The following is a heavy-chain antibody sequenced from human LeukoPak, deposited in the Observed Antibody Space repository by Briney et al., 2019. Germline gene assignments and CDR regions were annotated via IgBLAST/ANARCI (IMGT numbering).Heavy chain of an antibody. CDR1: GFTFSSYS. D-gene: IGHD6-19*01. V-gene: IGHV3-21*01. J-gene: IGHJ5*02. Sequence: GGSLRLSCAASGFTFSSYSMNWVRQAPGNGLEWVSSISGSSTYIIYADSVRGRFTISRDDAKNSLFLQMNTLRAEDTALYYCARFETVAANWFEPWGQGTLVTVSS. CDR3: ARFETVAANWFEP. CDR2: ISGSSTYI.